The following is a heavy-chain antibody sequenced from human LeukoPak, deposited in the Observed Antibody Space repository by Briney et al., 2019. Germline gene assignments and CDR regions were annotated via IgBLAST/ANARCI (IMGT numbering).Heavy chain of an antibody. D-gene: IGHD6-19*01. CDR1: GGSISYFY. J-gene: IGHJ4*02. CDR2: IYTSGST. V-gene: IGHV4-4*07. Sequence: SETLSLTCTVSGGSISYFYWSWIRQPAGKGLEWIGRIYTSGSTNYNPSLKSRVTMSVDTSKKQFSLKLSSVTAADTAVYYCARDWASSGYFDYWGQGTLVTVSS. CDR3: ARDWASSGYFDY.